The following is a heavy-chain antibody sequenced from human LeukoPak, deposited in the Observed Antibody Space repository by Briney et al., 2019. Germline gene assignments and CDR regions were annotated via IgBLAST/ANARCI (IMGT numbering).Heavy chain of an antibody. Sequence: GASVKVSCKASGGTFSSYAISWVRQAPGQGLEWMGRIIPILGIVNYAQKFQGRVTITADKSTSTAYMELSSLRSEDTAVYYCARGDKKENLSGPSGYFDPWGQGTLVTVSS. CDR3: ARGDKKENLSGPSGYFDP. D-gene: IGHD3-10*01. J-gene: IGHJ5*02. CDR1: GGTFSSYA. CDR2: IIPILGIV. V-gene: IGHV1-69*04.